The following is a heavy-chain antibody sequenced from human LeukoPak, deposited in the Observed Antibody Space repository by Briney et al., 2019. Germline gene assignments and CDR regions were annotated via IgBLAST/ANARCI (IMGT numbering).Heavy chain of an antibody. V-gene: IGHV4-34*01. CDR3: ARRIAAAGPFGY. Sequence: SETLSLTCAVYGGSFSSYYWSWIRQPPGKGLEWIGEINHSGSTNYNPSLKSRVTISVDMSKNQFSLKLTSVTAADTAVYYCARRIAAAGPFGYWGQGTLVTVSS. J-gene: IGHJ4*02. D-gene: IGHD6-13*01. CDR2: INHSGST. CDR1: GGSFSSYY.